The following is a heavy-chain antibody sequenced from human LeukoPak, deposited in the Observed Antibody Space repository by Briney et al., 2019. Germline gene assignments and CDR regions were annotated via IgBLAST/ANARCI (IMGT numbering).Heavy chain of an antibody. CDR3: AKHWDF. Sequence: QTGGSLRLSCAASGFTFSSSDMSWVRQAPGKGLEWVSSISDDGGATFYADSVKGRFTISRGNSKNTLYLQMNSLRAEDTALYFCAKHWDFWGQGTLVAVSS. J-gene: IGHJ4*02. CDR1: GFTFSSSD. CDR2: ISDDGGAT. V-gene: IGHV3-23*01.